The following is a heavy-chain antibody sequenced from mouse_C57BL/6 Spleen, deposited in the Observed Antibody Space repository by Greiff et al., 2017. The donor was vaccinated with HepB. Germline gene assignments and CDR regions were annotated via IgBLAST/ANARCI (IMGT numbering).Heavy chain of an antibody. V-gene: IGHV1-52*01. CDR2: IDPSDSET. J-gene: IGHJ1*03. D-gene: IGHD1-1*01. CDR3: ASYGSSPDWYFDV. Sequence: QVQLQQPGAELVRPGSSVKLSCKASGYTFTSYWMHWVKQRPIQGLEWIGNIDPSDSETHYNQKFKDKATLTVDKSSSTAYMQLSSLTSEDSAVYYCASYGSSPDWYFDVWGTGTTVTVSS. CDR1: GYTFTSYW.